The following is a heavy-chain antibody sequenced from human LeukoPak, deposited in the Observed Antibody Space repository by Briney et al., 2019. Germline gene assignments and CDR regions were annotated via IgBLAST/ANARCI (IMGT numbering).Heavy chain of an antibody. Sequence: QSGGSLRLSCAASGFTFSTYGMHWVRQAPGKGLEWVTFIRSDANKKYYADSVKGRFAISRDTSKNTLYLQMNSLNAEDTAVYYCARDQGAYYYGSVLDYWGQGTLVTVSS. CDR1: GFTFSTYG. J-gene: IGHJ4*02. CDR2: IRSDANKK. CDR3: ARDQGAYYYGSVLDY. D-gene: IGHD3-10*01. V-gene: IGHV3-30*02.